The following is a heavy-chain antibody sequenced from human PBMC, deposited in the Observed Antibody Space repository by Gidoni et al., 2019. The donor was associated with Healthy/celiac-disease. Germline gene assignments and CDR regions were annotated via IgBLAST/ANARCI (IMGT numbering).Heavy chain of an antibody. CDR1: GFTFSSYG. Sequence: QVQLVESGGGVVPPGRSLRLSCAASGFTFSSYGMHWVRQAPGKGLEWVAVISYDGSNKYYADSVKGRFTISRDNSKNTLYLQMNSLRAEDTAVYYCAKAYSRLRDTSVSYWGQGTLVTVSS. J-gene: IGHJ4*02. CDR2: ISYDGSNK. V-gene: IGHV3-30*18. D-gene: IGHD6-13*01. CDR3: AKAYSRLRDTSVSY.